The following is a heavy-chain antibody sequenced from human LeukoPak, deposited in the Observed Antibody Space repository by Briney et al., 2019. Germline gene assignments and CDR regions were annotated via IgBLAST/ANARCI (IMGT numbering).Heavy chain of an antibody. D-gene: IGHD4-17*01. CDR1: GYTFTGYY. Sequence: ASVKVSCKASGYTFTGYYMHWVRQAPGQGLEWMGRINPNSGGTNYAQKFQGRVTMARDTSISTAYMELSRLRSDDTAVYYCARDLNDYGDYDLGYWGQGTLVTVSS. V-gene: IGHV1-2*06. CDR3: ARDLNDYGDYDLGY. CDR2: INPNSGGT. J-gene: IGHJ4*02.